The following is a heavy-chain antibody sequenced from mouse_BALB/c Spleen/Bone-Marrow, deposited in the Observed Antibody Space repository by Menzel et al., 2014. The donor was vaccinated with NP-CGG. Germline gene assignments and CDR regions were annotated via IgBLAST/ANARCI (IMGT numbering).Heavy chain of an antibody. CDR3: ASVYYGNYV. Sequence: QVQLKESGAELAKPGASVKMSCKASGYTFTSYWMHWVKQRPGQGLEWIGYINPSTGYTEYNQKFKDKATLTADKSSSTAYMQLSSLTSEDSAVYYCASVYYGNYVWGAGTTVTVSS. CDR1: GYTFTSYW. V-gene: IGHV1-7*01. D-gene: IGHD2-1*01. CDR2: INPSTGYT. J-gene: IGHJ1*01.